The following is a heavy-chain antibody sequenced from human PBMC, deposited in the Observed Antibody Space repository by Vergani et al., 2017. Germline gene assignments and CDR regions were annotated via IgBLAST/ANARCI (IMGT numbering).Heavy chain of an antibody. D-gene: IGHD3-22*01. V-gene: IGHV3-30*03. CDR2: ISNDATKE. CDR1: GFTFRSYA. Sequence: QVELVESGGGVVQPGGSLRLSCAASGFTFRSYAMHWVRQAPGKGLEWVAVISNDATKEKYADSVKGRFTISRDNSKNTLYLQLSSLRAEETAVYYCARGTHSSPSNWGQGSLVTVSS. J-gene: IGHJ1*01. CDR3: ARGTHSSPSN.